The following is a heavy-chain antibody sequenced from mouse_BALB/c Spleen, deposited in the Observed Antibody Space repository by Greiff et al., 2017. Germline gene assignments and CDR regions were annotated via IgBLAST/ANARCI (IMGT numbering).Heavy chain of an antibody. CDR1: GYTFSSYW. Sequence: VQLQQSGAELMKPGASVKISCKATGYTFSSYWIEWVTPRPGHGLEWIGEILPGSGSTNYNEKFKGKATFTADTSSNTAYMQLSSLTSEDSAVYYCARLSSGYSYYYAMDYWGQGTSVTVSS. CDR2: ILPGSGST. CDR3: ARLSSGYSYYYAMDY. V-gene: IGHV1-9*01. J-gene: IGHJ4*01. D-gene: IGHD3-1*01.